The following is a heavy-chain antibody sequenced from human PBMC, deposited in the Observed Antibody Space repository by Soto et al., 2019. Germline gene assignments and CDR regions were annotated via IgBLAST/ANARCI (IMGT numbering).Heavy chain of an antibody. V-gene: IGHV4-34*01. CDR2: INHSGST. D-gene: IGHD3-10*01. CDR1: GGSFSGYY. J-gene: IGHJ5*02. Sequence: SETLSLTCAVYGGSFSGYYWSWIRQPPGKGLEWIGEINHSGSTNYNPSLKSRVTISVDTSKNQFSLKLSSVTAADTAVYYCARGPDDSRLLGLGDLLPTNNWFDPWGQGTLVTVSS. CDR3: ARGPDDSRLLGLGDLLPTNNWFDP.